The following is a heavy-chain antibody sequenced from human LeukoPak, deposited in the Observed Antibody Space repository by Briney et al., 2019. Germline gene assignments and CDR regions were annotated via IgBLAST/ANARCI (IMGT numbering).Heavy chain of an antibody. CDR2: ISGSGGST. J-gene: IGHJ4*02. V-gene: IGHV3-23*01. CDR1: GFTFISYA. CDR3: AKVADYYDSSGYYY. Sequence: GGSLRLSCAASGFTFISYAMSWVRQAPGKGLEWVTAISGSGGSTYYADSVKGRFTISRDNSKNTLYLQMNSLRAEDTAVYYFAKVADYYDSSGYYYCGQGALVTVSS. D-gene: IGHD3-22*01.